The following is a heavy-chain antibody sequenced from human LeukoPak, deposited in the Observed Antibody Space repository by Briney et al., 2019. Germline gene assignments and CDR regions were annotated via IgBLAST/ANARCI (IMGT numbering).Heavy chain of an antibody. CDR2: ISYDGSNK. V-gene: IGHV3-30*03. CDR3: ARGDGGLYYFDY. J-gene: IGHJ4*02. D-gene: IGHD2-8*02. Sequence: GGSLRLSCAASGFTFSNYGMHWVRQAPGRGLEWVAVISYDGSNKYYADSVKGRFTISRDNSKNTLYLQMNSLRAEDTAVYYCARGDGGLYYFDYWGQGTLVTVSS. CDR1: GFTFSNYG.